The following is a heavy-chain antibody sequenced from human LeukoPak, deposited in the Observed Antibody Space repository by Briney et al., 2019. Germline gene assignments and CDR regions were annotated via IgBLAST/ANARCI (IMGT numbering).Heavy chain of an antibody. D-gene: IGHD2/OR15-2a*01. CDR2: INSDGSWT. V-gene: IGHV3-74*01. J-gene: IGHJ4*02. CDR1: GNYW. Sequence: GGSLRLSCAASGNYWMHWVRQVPGKGLVWVSHINSDGSWTSYADSVKGRFTISKDNAKNTVYLQMNSLRAENTAVYYCVSFYETYWGRGTLVTVSS. CDR3: VSFYETY.